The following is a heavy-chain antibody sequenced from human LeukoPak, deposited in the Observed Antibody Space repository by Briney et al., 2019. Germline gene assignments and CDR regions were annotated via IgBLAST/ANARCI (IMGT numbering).Heavy chain of an antibody. Sequence: GRSLRLSCAASGFTFDDYAMHWVRQAPGKGLEWVSGISWNSGSIGYADSVKGRFTISRDNAKNSLYLQMNSLRAEDTALYYCAKELKHYDFWSGYYGGYYYGMDVWGQGTTVTVSS. D-gene: IGHD3-3*01. J-gene: IGHJ6*02. V-gene: IGHV3-9*01. CDR3: AKELKHYDFWSGYYGGYYYGMDV. CDR1: GFTFDDYA. CDR2: ISWNSGSI.